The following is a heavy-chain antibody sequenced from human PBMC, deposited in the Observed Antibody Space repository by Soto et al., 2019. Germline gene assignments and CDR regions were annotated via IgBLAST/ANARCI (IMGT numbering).Heavy chain of an antibody. D-gene: IGHD2-15*01. CDR1: GGSISSGGYS. CDR2: IYHSGST. CDR3: ARWSRCSGGSCYNWFDP. J-gene: IGHJ5*02. Sequence: SETLSLTCAVSGGSISSGGYSWSWIRQPPGKGLEWIGYIYHSGSTYYNPSLKSRVTISVDTSKNQFSLKLSSVTAADTAVYYCARWSRCSGGSCYNWFDPWGQGTLVTVSS. V-gene: IGHV4-30-2*01.